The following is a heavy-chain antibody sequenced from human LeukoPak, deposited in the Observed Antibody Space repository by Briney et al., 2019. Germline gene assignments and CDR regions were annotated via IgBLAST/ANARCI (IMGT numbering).Heavy chain of an antibody. V-gene: IGHV1-2*02. CDR3: ARARMRGSGATDY. D-gene: IGHD1-14*01. J-gene: IGHJ4*02. CDR1: GYTFTGYY. CDR2: INPNSGGT. Sequence: ASVKVSCKASGYTFTGYYMHWARQAPGQGLEWMGWINPNSGGTNYAQKFQGRVTMTRDTSISTAYMELSRLRSDDTAVYYCARARMRGSGATDYWGQGTLVTVSS.